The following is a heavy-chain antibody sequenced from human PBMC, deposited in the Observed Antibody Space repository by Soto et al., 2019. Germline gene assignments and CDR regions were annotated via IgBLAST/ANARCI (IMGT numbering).Heavy chain of an antibody. CDR1: GYTFTGYY. V-gene: IGHV1-2*04. CDR2: INPNRGGT. CDR3: ARAQGKGRWETLHSSSFDY. J-gene: IGHJ4*02. Sequence: ASVKVSCKASGYTFTGYYMHWVRQAPGQGLEWMGWINPNRGGTNYAQKFQGWVNMTRDTSISTAYMELSRLRSDDTAVYYCARAQGKGRWETLHSSSFDYWGQGTLVTVSS. D-gene: IGHD6-6*01.